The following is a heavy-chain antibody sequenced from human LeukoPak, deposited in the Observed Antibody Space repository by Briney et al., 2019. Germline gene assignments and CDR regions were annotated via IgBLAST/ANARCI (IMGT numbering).Heavy chain of an antibody. D-gene: IGHD4-23*01. J-gene: IGHJ4*02. Sequence: GGSLRLSCAASGFTFSSYWMHWVRQAPGKGLVWVSRINSDGSRTSYADSVKGRFTISRDNAKNTLYLQMNSLRAEDTAVYYCARDARDGYGGNPFDYWGQGTLVTVSS. CDR1: GFTFSSYW. V-gene: IGHV3-74*01. CDR3: ARDARDGYGGNPFDY. CDR2: INSDGSRT.